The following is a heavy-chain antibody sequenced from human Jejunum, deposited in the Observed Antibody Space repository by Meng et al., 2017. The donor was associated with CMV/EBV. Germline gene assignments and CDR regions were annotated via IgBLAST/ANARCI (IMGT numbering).Heavy chain of an antibody. CDR3: GRGPRQADPSVGP. V-gene: IGHV4-38-2*02. CDR2: IYQTGTT. CDR1: FSISIGDY. D-gene: IGHD2-15*01. J-gene: IGHJ5*02. Sequence: FSISIGDYWGWIRQPPGKGLEFLASIYQTGTTFSNPSLKSRLSISVDTSKNQFSLTLASVTASDTAVYYCGRGPRQADPSVGPWGRGILVTVSS.